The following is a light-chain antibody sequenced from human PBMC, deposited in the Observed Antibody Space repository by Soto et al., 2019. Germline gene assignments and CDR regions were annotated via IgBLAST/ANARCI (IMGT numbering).Light chain of an antibody. Sequence: EIVLTQSPDTLSLSPGDRATLSCRASQSVSINSLAWYQQQPGQAPRLLIYDASSRATGIPDRFSGSGSGTDFTLAISRLEPEDFAVYYCQQYGRSPYTFGQGTNLEIK. CDR1: QSVSINS. CDR3: QQYGRSPYT. J-gene: IGKJ2*01. V-gene: IGKV3-20*01. CDR2: DAS.